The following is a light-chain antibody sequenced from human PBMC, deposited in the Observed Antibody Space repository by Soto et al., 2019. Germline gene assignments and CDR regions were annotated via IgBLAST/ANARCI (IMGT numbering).Light chain of an antibody. CDR1: RSDIGAYNF. CDR2: DVN. V-gene: IGLV2-14*03. J-gene: IGLJ2*01. Sequence: QSVLTQPASVSGSPGQSITISCTGTRSDIGAYNFVSWYQQHPGKAPKLILYDVNIRPSGVSYRFSGSKSGNTASLTISGLQAEDEADYYCTSWTTSPTMIFGGGTKVTVL. CDR3: TSWTTSPTMI.